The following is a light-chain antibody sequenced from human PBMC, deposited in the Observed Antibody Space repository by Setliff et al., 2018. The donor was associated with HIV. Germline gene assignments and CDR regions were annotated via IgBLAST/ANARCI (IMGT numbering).Light chain of an antibody. J-gene: IGLJ1*01. V-gene: IGLV2-14*03. CDR1: SSDVGDYNY. CDR2: DVS. CDR3: SSYTSSSTRV. Sequence: QPALTQPASVSGSPGQSITISCTGTSSDVGDYNYVSWYQQHPGKAPKLMIYDVSNQPSGVSNRFSGSKSGNTASLTISGLQAEDEADYYCSSYTSSSTRVFGTGTKVTVL.